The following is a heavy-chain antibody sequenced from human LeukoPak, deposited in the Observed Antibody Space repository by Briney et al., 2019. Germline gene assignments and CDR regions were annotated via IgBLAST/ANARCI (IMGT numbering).Heavy chain of an antibody. J-gene: IGHJ4*02. D-gene: IGHD3-3*01. Sequence: GGSLRLSCAASGFTVSNNYMSWVRQAPGKGLEWVSIIYSGGATYSPDSVKGRFTISRDDSKNTLYLQMNTLRAEDTAVYYCARGTTVFGVPTFDYWGQGTLVTVSS. CDR2: IYSGGAT. V-gene: IGHV3-53*01. CDR1: GFTVSNNY. CDR3: ARGTTVFGVPTFDY.